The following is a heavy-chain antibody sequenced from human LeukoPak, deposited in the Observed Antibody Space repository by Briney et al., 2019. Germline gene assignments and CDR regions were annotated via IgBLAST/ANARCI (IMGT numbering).Heavy chain of an antibody. CDR2: ISWNSGSI. V-gene: IGHV3-9*01. D-gene: IGHD6-13*01. CDR3: AIKQQLVGGYFDY. CDR1: GFTFDDYA. J-gene: IGHJ4*02. Sequence: GRSLRLSCAASGFTFDDYAMHCVRQAPGKGLEWVSGISWNSGSIGYADSVKGRFTISRDNAKNSLYLQMNSLRAEDTALYYCAIKQQLVGGYFDYWGQGTLVTVSS.